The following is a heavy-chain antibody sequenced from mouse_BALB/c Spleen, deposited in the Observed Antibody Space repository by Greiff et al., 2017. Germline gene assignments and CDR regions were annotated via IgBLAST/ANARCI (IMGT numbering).Heavy chain of an antibody. CDR1: GYTFTSYW. V-gene: IGHV1S22*01. CDR2: IYPGSGST. CDR3: TRSGGNYVDYAMDY. D-gene: IGHD2-1*01. J-gene: IGHJ4*01. Sequence: LQQPGSELVRPGASVKLSCKASGYTFTSYWMHWVKQRHGQGLEWIGNIYPGSGSTNYDEKFKSKGTLTVDTSSSTAYMHLSSLTSEDSAVYYCTRSGGNYVDYAMDYWGQGTSVTVSS.